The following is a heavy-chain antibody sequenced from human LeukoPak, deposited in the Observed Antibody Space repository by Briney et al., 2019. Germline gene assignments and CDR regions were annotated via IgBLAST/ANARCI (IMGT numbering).Heavy chain of an antibody. Sequence: ASVKVSCKASGYTLTGYYMHWVRQAPGQGLEWMGRINPNSGGTNYAQKFQGRVTMTRDTSISTAYMELSRLRSDDTAVYYCARAKGTMILHFDYWGQGTLVTVSS. CDR1: GYTLTGYY. D-gene: IGHD3-22*01. CDR3: ARAKGTMILHFDY. V-gene: IGHV1-2*06. J-gene: IGHJ4*02. CDR2: INPNSGGT.